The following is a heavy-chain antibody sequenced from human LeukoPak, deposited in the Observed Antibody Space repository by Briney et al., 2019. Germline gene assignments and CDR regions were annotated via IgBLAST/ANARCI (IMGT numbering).Heavy chain of an antibody. J-gene: IGHJ6*01. CDR3: ARQEGYYYGMDV. V-gene: IGHV4-59*08. CDR1: GGSISSYY. Sequence: SETLSPTCTVSGGSISSYYWSWIRQPPGKGLEWIGDIYYSGSTNYNPSLKSRVTISVDMSKNQFSLKLTSVTAADTAVYYCARQEGYYYGMDVWGQGTTVTVSS. CDR2: IYYSGST.